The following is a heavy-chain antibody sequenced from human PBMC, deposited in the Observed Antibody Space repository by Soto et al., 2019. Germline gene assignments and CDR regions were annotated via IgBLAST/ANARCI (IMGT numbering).Heavy chain of an antibody. Sequence: PGGSLRLSCAASGLTLSTSSMNWVRQAPGKGLEWISYIRRHTSVTAYADSVKGRFTISRDSSKNTLYLQMSSLRAEDTAVYYCARRQISPPTRGAASARGAMDVWGQGTTVTVSS. D-gene: IGHD6-13*01. CDR3: ARRQISPPTRGAASARGAMDV. V-gene: IGHV3-48*01. CDR2: IRRHTSVT. J-gene: IGHJ6*02. CDR1: GLTLSTSS.